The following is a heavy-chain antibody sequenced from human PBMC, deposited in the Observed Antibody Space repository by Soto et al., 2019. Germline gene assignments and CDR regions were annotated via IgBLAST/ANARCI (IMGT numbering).Heavy chain of an antibody. CDR3: ARDRAAGGY. CDR2: ISSGSDTI. J-gene: IGHJ4*02. CDR1: GFSFSTYE. D-gene: IGHD6-13*01. Sequence: EVQLVESGGGLVQPGGSLRLSCAASGFSFSTYEMNWVRQAPGKGLEWVAYISSGSDTIHYAESVRGRFTVSRDNAKNSLYLQMNSLRVEDTALYYCARDRAAGGYWGQGTLVTVSS. V-gene: IGHV3-48*03.